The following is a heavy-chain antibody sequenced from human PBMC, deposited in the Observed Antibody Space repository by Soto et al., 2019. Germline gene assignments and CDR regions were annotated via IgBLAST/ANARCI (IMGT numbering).Heavy chain of an antibody. CDR2: ISYDGSNK. V-gene: IGHV3-30*14. CDR1: GFTFSSYA. Sequence: PGGSLRLSCAASGFTFSSYAMHWVRQAPGKGLEWVAVISYDGSNKYYADSVKGRFTISRDNSKNTLYLQMNSLRAEDTAVYYCARASRNYYDSSGYLYYFDYWGQGTLVTVSS. J-gene: IGHJ4*02. D-gene: IGHD3-22*01. CDR3: ARASRNYYDSSGYLYYFDY.